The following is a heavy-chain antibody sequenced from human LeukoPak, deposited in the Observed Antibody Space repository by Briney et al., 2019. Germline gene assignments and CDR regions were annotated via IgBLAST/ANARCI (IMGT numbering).Heavy chain of an antibody. CDR3: ARVIGWDEPFDL. CDR2: INTDGSST. J-gene: IGHJ3*01. D-gene: IGHD1-26*01. CDR1: GFTLSNYL. Sequence: GGSLRLSCAASGFTLSNYLIHWVRQAPGKGLVWVSRINTDGSSTNYADSVRGRFTVSRDNAKNTLYLQMNSLRVEDTAVYYCARVIGWDEPFDLWGHGTLVTVSS. V-gene: IGHV3-74*01.